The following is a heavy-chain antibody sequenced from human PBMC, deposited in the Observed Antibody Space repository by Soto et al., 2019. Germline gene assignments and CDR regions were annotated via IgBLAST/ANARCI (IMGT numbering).Heavy chain of an antibody. D-gene: IGHD3-10*01. Sequence: QVQLQESGPGLVQPSQTLSLTCTVSGGSISSGGYYWSWIRQHPGKGLEWIGYISYSGRTYYNPSLKSRVTISVDTSTNQCSLILSSVTAADTAVYYCARGLGGYGSGEGYFDYWGQGTLVTVSS. J-gene: IGHJ4*02. CDR3: ARGLGGYGSGEGYFDY. CDR2: ISYSGRT. V-gene: IGHV4-31*03. CDR1: GGSISSGGYY.